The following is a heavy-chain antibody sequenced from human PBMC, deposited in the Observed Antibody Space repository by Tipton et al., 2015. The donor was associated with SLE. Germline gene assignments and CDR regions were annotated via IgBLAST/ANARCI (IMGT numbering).Heavy chain of an antibody. CDR1: GGSISSSSYY. V-gene: IGHV4-39*07. J-gene: IGHJ4*02. CDR2: IYYSGST. CDR3: ARDSGIAVAD. Sequence: LRLSCTVSGGSISSSSYYWGWIRQPPGKGLEWIGSIYYSGSTYYNPSLKSRVTISVDTSKNQFSLKLSSVTAADTAVYYCARDSGIAVADWGQGTLVTVSS. D-gene: IGHD6-19*01.